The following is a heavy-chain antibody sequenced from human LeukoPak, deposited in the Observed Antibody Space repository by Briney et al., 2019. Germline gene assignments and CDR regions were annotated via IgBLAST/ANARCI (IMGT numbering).Heavy chain of an antibody. CDR3: ARSGKIYFDWLLDY. D-gene: IGHD3-9*01. J-gene: IGHJ4*02. V-gene: IGHV3-11*04. Sequence: GGSLRLSCTASGFSFRDYTMSWVRQVPGKGLEWVSYIGRSGTTIHYADSVKGRFTISWDNAKKSLYLQMNSLRAEDTAVYYCARSGKIYFDWLLDYWGQGTLVTVSS. CDR1: GFSFRDYT. CDR2: IGRSGTTI.